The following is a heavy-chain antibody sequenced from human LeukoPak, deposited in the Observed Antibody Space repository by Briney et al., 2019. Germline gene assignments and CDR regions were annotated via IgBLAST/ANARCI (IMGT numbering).Heavy chain of an antibody. Sequence: PSETLSLTCTVPGGSISSGGYYWSWIRQHPGKGLEWIGYIYYSGSTYYNPSLKSRVTISVDTSKNQFSLKLSSVTAADTAVYYCARTSLQYVDFDYWGQGTLVTVSS. V-gene: IGHV4-31*03. J-gene: IGHJ4*02. CDR2: IYYSGST. CDR3: ARTSLQYVDFDY. D-gene: IGHD2-8*01. CDR1: GGSISSGGYY.